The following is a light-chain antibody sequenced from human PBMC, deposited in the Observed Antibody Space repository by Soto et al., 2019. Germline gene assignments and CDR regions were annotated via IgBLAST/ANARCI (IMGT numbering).Light chain of an antibody. Sequence: LTQPGTECVSLWLLITSSRKETSSYIGGYKSVSLYQQPPGKAPKLMIYDVSNRPSGVSNRFSGSKSGNTATLTISGLLCEDEAEYYCSSYTGGSTYVFGTGTKVIV. J-gene: IGLJ1*01. CDR2: DVS. V-gene: IGLV2-14*01. CDR1: SSYIGGYKS. CDR3: SSYTGGSTYV.